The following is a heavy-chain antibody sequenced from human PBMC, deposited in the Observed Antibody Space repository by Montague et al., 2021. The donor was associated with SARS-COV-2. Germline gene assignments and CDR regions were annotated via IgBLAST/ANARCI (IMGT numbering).Heavy chain of an antibody. Sequence: SLSLSFAASGFTFSSYAMRRVRQAPGKGLEWVAVISYDGSNKYYADSVKGRFTISRDNSKNTLYLQMNSLRAEDTAVYYCAREPNSGSYSSDAFDIWGQGTMVTVSS. CDR2: ISYDGSNK. CDR3: AREPNSGSYSSDAFDI. J-gene: IGHJ3*02. V-gene: IGHV3-30-3*01. CDR1: GFTFSSYA. D-gene: IGHD2-15*01.